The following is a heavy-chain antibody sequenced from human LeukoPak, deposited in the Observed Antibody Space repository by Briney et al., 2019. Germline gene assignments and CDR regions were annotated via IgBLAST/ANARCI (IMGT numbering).Heavy chain of an antibody. V-gene: IGHV4-34*01. J-gene: IGHJ6*03. Sequence: PSETLSLTCAVYGGSFSGYYWSWIRQPPGKGLEWIGEINHSGSTNYNPSLKSRVTISVDTSKNQFSLKLSSVTAADTAVYYCARVYSSSSWGFDYYYYMDVWGKGTTVTVSS. CDR1: GGSFSGYY. CDR3: ARVYSSSSWGFDYYYYMDV. D-gene: IGHD6-6*01. CDR2: INHSGST.